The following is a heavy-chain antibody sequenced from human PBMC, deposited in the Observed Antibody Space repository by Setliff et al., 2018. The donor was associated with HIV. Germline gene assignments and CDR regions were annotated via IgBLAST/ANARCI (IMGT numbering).Heavy chain of an antibody. Sequence: SETLSLTCAVSGGSISSYNWWSWVRQPPGKGLEWIGEIYHSGSTNFNPSLKSRVTISVDKSKNQFSLKLSSVTAADTAVYYCARVLTMVRGVIGGWFDPWGQGTLVTVSS. CDR2: IYHSGST. V-gene: IGHV4-4*02. D-gene: IGHD3-10*01. CDR1: GGSISSYNW. J-gene: IGHJ5*02. CDR3: ARVLTMVRGVIGGWFDP.